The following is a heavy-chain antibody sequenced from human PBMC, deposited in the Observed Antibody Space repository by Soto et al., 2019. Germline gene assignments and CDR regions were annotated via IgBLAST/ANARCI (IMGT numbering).Heavy chain of an antibody. J-gene: IGHJ4*02. CDR2: VSGSGDST. V-gene: IGHV3-23*01. CDR1: AFTFSSYA. CDR3: AKGRASDCPGCTQDY. D-gene: IGHD2-21*02. Sequence: EVQLLESGGGLAQPGGSLRLSCAASAFTFSSYAMSWVRQAPGKGLEWVSAVSGSGDSTYYADSVKGRFTISRDYSKNTRYLQMKSLRAEDTAVYYCAKGRASDCPGCTQDYWGQGTLVTVSS.